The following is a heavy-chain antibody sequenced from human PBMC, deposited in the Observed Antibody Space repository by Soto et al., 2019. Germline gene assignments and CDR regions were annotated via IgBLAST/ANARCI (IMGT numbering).Heavy chain of an antibody. CDR2: IYSSGST. Sequence: SETLALTCTVSGGSVSSGSYYWSWIRQPPGKGLEWIGYIYSSGSTSYNPSLKSRVTISVDTSKNQFSLKLSSVTAADTAVYSCARDGDGYNYWGQGALVTSPQ. V-gene: IGHV4-61*01. D-gene: IGHD5-12*01. CDR1: GGSVSSGSYY. J-gene: IGHJ4*02. CDR3: ARDGDGYNY.